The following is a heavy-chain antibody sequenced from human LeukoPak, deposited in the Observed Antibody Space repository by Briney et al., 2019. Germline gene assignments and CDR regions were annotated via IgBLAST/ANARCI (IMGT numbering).Heavy chain of an antibody. D-gene: IGHD1-26*01. J-gene: IGHJ4*02. CDR2: IDSSSRYK. CDR3: ATDMVGATTKAIDH. Sequence: PGGSLRLSCAASGFTFSTYDMNWVRQAPGKGLEWVSSIDSSSRYKYYAASLKGRFTISRDNAKNSLYLQMNSLRAEDTAVYYCATDMVGATTKAIDHWGQGTLVTVSS. V-gene: IGHV3-21*01. CDR1: GFTFSTYD.